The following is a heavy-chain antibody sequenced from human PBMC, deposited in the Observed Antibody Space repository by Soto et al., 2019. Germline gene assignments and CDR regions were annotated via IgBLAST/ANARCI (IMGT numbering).Heavy chain of an antibody. CDR2: IIPILGIA. CDR1: GGTFSSYT. CDR3: ARGGSAAGIYYYYYYMDV. J-gene: IGHJ6*03. D-gene: IGHD2-2*01. Sequence: QVQLVQSGAEVKKPGSSVKVSCKASGGTFSSYTISWVRQAPGQGLEWMGRIIPILGIANYAQKFQGRVTITADKSTSPAYMEMSSLRSEDTAVYYWARGGSAAGIYYYYYYMDVWGKGTTVTVSS. V-gene: IGHV1-69*02.